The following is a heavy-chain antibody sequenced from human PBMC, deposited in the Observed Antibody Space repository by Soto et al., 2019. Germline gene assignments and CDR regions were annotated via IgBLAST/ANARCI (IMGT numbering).Heavy chain of an antibody. J-gene: IGHJ5*02. Sequence: SETLSLTCTVSGVSISSGGYYWSWIRQHPGKGLEWIGYIYYSGSTYYNPSLKSRVTISVDTSKNQFSLKLSSVTAADTAVYYCAREGTLLTPTNNNWFDPWGQGTLVTVSS. CDR3: AREGTLLTPTNNNWFDP. CDR2: IYYSGST. CDR1: GVSISSGGYY. V-gene: IGHV4-31*03. D-gene: IGHD2-8*01.